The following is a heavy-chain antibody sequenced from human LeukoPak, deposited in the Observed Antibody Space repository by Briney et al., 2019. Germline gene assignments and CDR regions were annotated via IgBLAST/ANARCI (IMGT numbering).Heavy chain of an antibody. CDR3: ALGGSSDLEWLVDYFDH. CDR1: GYTFSGYF. V-gene: IGHV1-2*06. J-gene: IGHJ4*02. CDR2: INPNTGGT. Sequence: GASVKVSCKTSGYTFSGYFIHWIRQAPGQGLEWMGRINPNTGGTNYAQKFQGRVTMTSDSSIRSAYMDLSRLSLDDSAVYYCALGGSSDLEWLVDYFDHWGQRSLVLVSS. D-gene: IGHD3-3*01.